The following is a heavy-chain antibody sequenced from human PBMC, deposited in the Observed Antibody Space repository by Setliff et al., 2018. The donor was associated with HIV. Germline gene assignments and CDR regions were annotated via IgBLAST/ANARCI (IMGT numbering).Heavy chain of an antibody. Sequence: PSETLSLTCTVSGGSISSGDYYWSWIRQPPGKGLEWIGYIYYSGSTYYNPSLRSRVTISLDTSKNQFSLKLSSVTAAGTTVYFCARVRRDGNSFDDWGQGTLVTVSS. CDR1: GGSISSGDYY. CDR2: IYYSGST. V-gene: IGHV4-30-4*08. CDR3: ARVRRDGNSFDD. D-gene: IGHD4-4*01. J-gene: IGHJ4*02.